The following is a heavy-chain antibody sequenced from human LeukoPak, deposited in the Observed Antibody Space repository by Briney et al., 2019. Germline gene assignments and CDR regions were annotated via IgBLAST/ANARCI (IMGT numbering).Heavy chain of an antibody. CDR3: ASGYGGNYYFDY. CDR2: ISWNSGSI. J-gene: IGHJ4*02. CDR1: GFTFDDYA. Sequence: PGRSLRLPCAASGFTFDDYAMHWVRQAPGKGLEWVSGISWNSGSIGYADSVKGRFTISRDNAKNSLYLQMNSLRAEDTALYYCASGYGGNYYFDYWGQGTLVTVSS. V-gene: IGHV3-9*01. D-gene: IGHD5-12*01.